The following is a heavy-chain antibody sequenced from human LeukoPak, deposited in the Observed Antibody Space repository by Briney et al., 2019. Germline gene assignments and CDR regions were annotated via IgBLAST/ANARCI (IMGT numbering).Heavy chain of an antibody. CDR1: GYSISSGYD. J-gene: IGHJ6*03. CDR2: IHFSGVT. D-gene: IGHD3-16*02. CDR3: ARDNVFVPMDV. Sequence: PSETLSLTCSVSGYSISSGYDWGWIRQTPGKGLEYIGSIHFSGVTYYSPSLKSRITLSVDLSKNQFSLRLSSVTAADTAVYFCARDNVFVPMDVWGRGITVTVSS. V-gene: IGHV4-38-2*02.